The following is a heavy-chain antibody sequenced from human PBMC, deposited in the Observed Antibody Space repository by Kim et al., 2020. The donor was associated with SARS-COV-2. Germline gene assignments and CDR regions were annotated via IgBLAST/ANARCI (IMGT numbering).Heavy chain of an antibody. D-gene: IGHD6-19*01. CDR2: T. Sequence: TNHADSVEGRFTISRDNAKNTLYLQMKSLRAEDTAVYYCARETSGRYGYWGQGTLVTVSS. CDR3: ARETSGRYGY. J-gene: IGHJ4*02. V-gene: IGHV3-74*01.